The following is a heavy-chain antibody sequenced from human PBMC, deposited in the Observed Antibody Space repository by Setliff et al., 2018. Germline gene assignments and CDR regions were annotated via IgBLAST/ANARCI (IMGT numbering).Heavy chain of an antibody. CDR2: IYHSGST. CDR1: GGSFSGYY. V-gene: IGHV4-34*01. J-gene: IGHJ4*02. D-gene: IGHD3-22*01. CDR3: AREGGSSGYRVYYFDY. Sequence: SETLSLTCAVYGGSFSGYYWSWIRQPPGKGLEWIGSIYHSGSTYYNPSLKSRVTISVDTSKNQFSLKLSSVTAADTAVYYCAREGGSSGYRVYYFDYWGQGTLVTVSS.